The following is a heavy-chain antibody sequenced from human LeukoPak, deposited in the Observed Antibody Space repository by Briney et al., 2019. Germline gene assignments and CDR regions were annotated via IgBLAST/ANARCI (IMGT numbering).Heavy chain of an antibody. CDR3: ARFPTAVVPGGASY. V-gene: IGHV4-34*01. D-gene: IGHD5-18*01. Sequence: SETLSLTCAVYGGSFSGYYWSWIRQPPGKGLEWIGEINHSGSTNYNPSLKSRVTISVDTSKNQFSLKLSSVTAADTAVYYCARFPTAVVPGGASYWGQGTLVSVSS. J-gene: IGHJ4*02. CDR1: GGSFSGYY. CDR2: INHSGST.